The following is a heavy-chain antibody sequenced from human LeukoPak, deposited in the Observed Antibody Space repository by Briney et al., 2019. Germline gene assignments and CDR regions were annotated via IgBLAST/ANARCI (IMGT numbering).Heavy chain of an antibody. J-gene: IGHJ1*01. CDR3: ARASIAVAGRVYFQH. D-gene: IGHD6-19*01. Sequence: GASVKVSCKASGYTFTSYGISWVRQAPGQGLEWMGGIIPIFGTANYAQKFQGRVTITADESTSTAYMELSSLRSEDTAVYYCARASIAVAGRVYFQHWGQGTLVTVSS. V-gene: IGHV1-69*13. CDR1: GYTFTSYG. CDR2: IIPIFGTA.